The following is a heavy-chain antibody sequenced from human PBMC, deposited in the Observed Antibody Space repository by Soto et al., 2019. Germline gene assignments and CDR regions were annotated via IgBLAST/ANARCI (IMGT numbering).Heavy chain of an antibody. V-gene: IGHV3-7*01. CDR3: AREGGYCSGGSCPFDY. D-gene: IGHD2-15*01. CDR1: GFTFSSYW. J-gene: IGHJ4*02. Sequence: EVQLVESGGGLVQPGVSLRLSCAASGFTFSSYWMSWVRQAPGKGLEWVANIKQDGSEKYYVDSVKGRFTISRDNAKNSLYLQMNSLRAEDTAVYYCAREGGYCSGGSCPFDYWGQGTLVTVSS. CDR2: IKQDGSEK.